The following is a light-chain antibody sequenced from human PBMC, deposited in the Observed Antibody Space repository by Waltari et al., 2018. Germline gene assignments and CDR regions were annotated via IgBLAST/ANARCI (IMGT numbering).Light chain of an antibody. Sequence: QSALTQPASVSGSPGQSITISCTGTGSDVGSYVYVSLYQQHPGKGPKLMIFDVSNRPSGVSNRFSGSKSGNTACLTISGLQAEDEADYYCSSYTSSGTVIFGGGTKLTVL. V-gene: IGLV2-14*03. CDR3: SSYTSSGTVI. CDR1: GSDVGSYVY. CDR2: DVS. J-gene: IGLJ2*01.